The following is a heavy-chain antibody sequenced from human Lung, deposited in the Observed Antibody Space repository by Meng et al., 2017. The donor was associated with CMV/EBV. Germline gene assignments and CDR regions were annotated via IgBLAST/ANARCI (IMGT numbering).Heavy chain of an antibody. J-gene: IGHJ4*02. V-gene: IGHV1-2*06. D-gene: IGHD3-22*01. CDR2: INPKSGAT. CDR3: ARFWGSGYYYRY. CDR1: GYTFTGYY. Sequence: QVQLVQSGAEVKKPGASVKVSCKTSGYTFTGYYTHWVRQAPGQGLEWMGRINPKSGATDYAQKFRGRVTLTRDTSINTAYMELRSLRSDDTAVYYCARFWGSGYYYRYWGQGTLVTVSS.